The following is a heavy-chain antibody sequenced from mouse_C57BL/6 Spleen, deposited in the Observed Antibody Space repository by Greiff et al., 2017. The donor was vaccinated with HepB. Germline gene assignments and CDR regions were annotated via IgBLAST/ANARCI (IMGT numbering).Heavy chain of an antibody. D-gene: IGHD2-4*01. CDR3: APYDSFYWYFDV. V-gene: IGHV14-3*01. J-gene: IGHJ1*03. CDR2: IDPANGST. CDR1: GFNIKNTY. Sequence: EVQLQQSVAELVRPGASVKLSCTASGFNIKNTYMHWVKQRPEQGLEWIGRIDPANGSTKYAPKFQGKATKTADTSSNTAYLQLTSLTSEDTAIYYCAPYDSFYWYFDVWGTGTTVTVSS.